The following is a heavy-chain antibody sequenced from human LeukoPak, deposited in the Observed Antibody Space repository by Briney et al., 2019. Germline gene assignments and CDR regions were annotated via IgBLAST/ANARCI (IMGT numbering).Heavy chain of an antibody. CDR1: GNTFTSYY. CDR2: INPSGGAT. Sequence: GASVKVSCKASGNTFTSYYIQWVRQAPGQGLEWMGIINPSGGATSYAQKFQGRVTMTRYTSTSTVYMELSSLRSEDTAVYYCARGGYYYASAWGQGTLVTVSS. J-gene: IGHJ5*02. D-gene: IGHD3-10*01. V-gene: IGHV1-46*01. CDR3: ARGGYYYASA.